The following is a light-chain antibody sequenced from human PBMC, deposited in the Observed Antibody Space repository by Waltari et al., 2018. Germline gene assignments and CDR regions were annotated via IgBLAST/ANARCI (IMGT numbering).Light chain of an antibody. V-gene: IGKV1-39*01. CDR1: QPITVY. J-gene: IGKJ1*01. Sequence: DVQMTQSPSSLTASVGDRVTITCRASQPITVYLHWYQHRFGKAPKLLISDASTLQSGVPSRFSGGGSGTVFTLTINSLQHEDFATYYCQQTYTTTPTFGQGTKVEVK. CDR3: QQTYTTTPT. CDR2: DAS.